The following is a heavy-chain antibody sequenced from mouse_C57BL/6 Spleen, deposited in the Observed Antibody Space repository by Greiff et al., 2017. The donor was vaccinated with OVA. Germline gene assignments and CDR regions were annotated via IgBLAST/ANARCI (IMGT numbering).Heavy chain of an antibody. Sequence: EVQLQQSGPELVKPGASVKISCKASGYTFTDYYMNWVKQSHGKSLEWIGDINPNNGGTSYNQKFKGKATLTVDKSSSTAYMELRSLTSEDSAVYDCARGGMDDSLAYWGQGTLVTVSA. V-gene: IGHV1-26*01. CDR3: ARGGMDDSLAY. CDR2: INPNNGGT. CDR1: GYTFTDYY. D-gene: IGHD2-4*01. J-gene: IGHJ3*01.